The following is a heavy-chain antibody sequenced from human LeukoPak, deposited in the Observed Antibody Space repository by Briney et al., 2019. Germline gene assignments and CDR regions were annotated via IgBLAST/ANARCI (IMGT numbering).Heavy chain of an antibody. CDR1: GGSIDDNYL. D-gene: IGHD3-3*01. Sequence: SETLSLTCVVSGGSIDDNYLWTWVRQPPGKGLDWIGEISHTEGAKYCPSLEGRVSISMDRSKNLFSLMLRSVTAADTAVYFCARPYDFSSPYNNWGQGILVTVSS. CDR3: ARPYDFSSPYNN. V-gene: IGHV4/OR15-8*02. J-gene: IGHJ4*02. CDR2: ISHTEGA.